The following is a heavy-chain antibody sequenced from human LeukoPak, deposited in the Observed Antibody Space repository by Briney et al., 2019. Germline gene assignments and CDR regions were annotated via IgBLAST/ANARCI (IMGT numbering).Heavy chain of an antibody. CDR2: ISYDGSNK. J-gene: IGHJ4*02. V-gene: IGHV3-30-3*01. D-gene: IGHD6-6*01. CDR1: GFTFSSYA. Sequence: PGGSLRLSCAASGFTFSSYAMHWVRQAPGKGLEWVAVISYDGSNKYYADSVKGRFTISRDNSKNTLYLQMNSLRAEDTAVYYCARDNYPPSIAARLNYWGQGTLVTVSS. CDR3: ARDNYPPSIAARLNY.